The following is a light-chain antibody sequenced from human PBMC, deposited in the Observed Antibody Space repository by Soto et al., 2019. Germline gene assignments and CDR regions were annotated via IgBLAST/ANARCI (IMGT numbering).Light chain of an antibody. Sequence: EIVMTQSPATVSVSPGERATLSFRASQRVNSNLAWYQQKPGQAPRLLIYGPSTRATGIPARFSGSGSGTEFTVSISSLKSEDFAVYYCQQYNNWPRTFGQGTKVEIK. CDR2: GPS. J-gene: IGKJ1*01. V-gene: IGKV3-15*01. CDR1: QRVNSN. CDR3: QQYNNWPRT.